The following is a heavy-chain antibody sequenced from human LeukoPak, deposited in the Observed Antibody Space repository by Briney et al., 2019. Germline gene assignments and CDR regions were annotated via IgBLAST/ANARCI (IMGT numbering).Heavy chain of an antibody. V-gene: IGHV1-18*01. D-gene: IGHD2-21*02. Sequence: ASVKVSCKASGYTFTSYGISWVRQAPGQGLEWMGWISAYNGNTNYAQKLQGRVTMTTDTSTSTAYMELSSLRSEDTAVYYCATRLGDVDYYYYMDVWGKGTTVTISS. CDR1: GYTFTSYG. CDR3: ATRLGDVDYYYYMDV. J-gene: IGHJ6*03. CDR2: ISAYNGNT.